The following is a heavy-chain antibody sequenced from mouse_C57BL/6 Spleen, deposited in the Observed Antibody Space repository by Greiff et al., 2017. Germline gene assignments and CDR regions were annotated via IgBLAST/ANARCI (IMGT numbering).Heavy chain of an antibody. J-gene: IGHJ2*01. CDR1: GFTFSSYG. V-gene: IGHV5-6*01. CDR2: ISSGGSYT. D-gene: IGHD2-2*01. Sequence: EVKLMESGGDLVKPGGSLKLSCAASGFTFSSYGMSWVRQTPDKRLEWVATISSGGSYTYYPDSVKGRFTISRDNAKNTLYLQMSSLKSEDTAMYYCARWYGYEGGFDYWGQGTTLTVSS. CDR3: ARWYGYEGGFDY.